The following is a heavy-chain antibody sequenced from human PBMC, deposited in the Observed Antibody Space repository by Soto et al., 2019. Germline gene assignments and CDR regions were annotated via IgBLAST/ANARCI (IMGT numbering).Heavy chain of an antibody. CDR3: ARGVEHYAYSSSLFWFDP. V-gene: IGHV4-59*12. CDR1: GGSISSYY. J-gene: IGHJ5*02. Sequence: SETLSLTCTVSGGSISSYYWSWIRQPPGKGLEWIGYIYYSGSTYSNPSLKSRVTISIDRSKNQFSLKLSFVTAADTAMYYCARGVEHYAYSSSLFWFDPWGQGTLVTVSS. D-gene: IGHD6-6*01. CDR2: IYYSGST.